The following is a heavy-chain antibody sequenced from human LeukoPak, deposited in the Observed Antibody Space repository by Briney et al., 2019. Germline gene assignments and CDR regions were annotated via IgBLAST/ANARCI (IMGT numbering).Heavy chain of an antibody. Sequence: PSETLSLTCTVSGGSISSYYWSWIRQPPGKGLEWIGCIYYSGSTNYNPSLKSRVTISVDTSKNQFSLKLNSVTAADTAVYFCAGGGDDDFWSGYDLDHFDYWGKGTLVTVSS. CDR3: AGGGDDDFWSGYDLDHFDY. CDR1: GGSISSYY. D-gene: IGHD3-3*01. CDR2: IYYSGST. V-gene: IGHV4-59*01. J-gene: IGHJ4*02.